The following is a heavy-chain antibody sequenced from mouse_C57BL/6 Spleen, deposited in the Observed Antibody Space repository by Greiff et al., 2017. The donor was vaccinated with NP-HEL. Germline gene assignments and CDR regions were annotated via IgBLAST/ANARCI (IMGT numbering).Heavy chain of an antibody. D-gene: IGHD1-1*01. J-gene: IGHJ2*01. CDR1: GYTFTSYW. V-gene: IGHV1-55*01. CDR2: IYPGSGST. CDR3: ARSLYYYGSSLYY. Sequence: QVQLQQPGAELVKPGASVKMSCKASGYTFTSYWITWVKQRPGQGLEWIGDIYPGSGSTNYNEKFKSKATLTVDTSSSTAYMQLSSLTSEDSAVYSCARSLYYYGSSLYYWGQGTTLTVSS.